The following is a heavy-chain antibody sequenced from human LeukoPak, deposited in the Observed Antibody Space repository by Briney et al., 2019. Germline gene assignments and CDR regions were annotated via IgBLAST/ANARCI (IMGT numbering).Heavy chain of an antibody. D-gene: IGHD3-10*01. CDR3: ARDPGREFDY. Sequence: GGSLRLSCAASGFTFSSYSMNWVRQAPGKGLEWASSISSSSSYIYYADSVKGRFTISRDNAKNSLYLQMNSLRAEDTAVYYCARDPGREFDYWGQGTLVTVSS. CDR1: GFTFSSYS. CDR2: ISSSSSYI. J-gene: IGHJ4*02. V-gene: IGHV3-21*01.